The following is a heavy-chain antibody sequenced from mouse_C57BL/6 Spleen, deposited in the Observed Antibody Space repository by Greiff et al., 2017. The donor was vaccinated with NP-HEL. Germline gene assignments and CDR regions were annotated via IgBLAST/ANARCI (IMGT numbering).Heavy chain of an antibody. CDR1: GYTFTSYW. D-gene: IGHD1-1*01. CDR2: IDPSDSYT. V-gene: IGHV1-69*01. J-gene: IGHJ3*01. CDR3: ARDYYGSSAWFAY. Sequence: QVQLQQPGAELVMPGASVKLSCKASGYTFTSYWMHWVKQRPGQGLEWIGEIDPSDSYTNYNQKFKGKSTLAVDKSSSTAYMQLSSLTSEDSAVYYGARDYYGSSAWFAYWGQGTLVTVSA.